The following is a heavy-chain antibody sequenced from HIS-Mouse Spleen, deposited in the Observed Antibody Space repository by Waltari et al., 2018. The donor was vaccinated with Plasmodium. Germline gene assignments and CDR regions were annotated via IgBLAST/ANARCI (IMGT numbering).Heavy chain of an antibody. Sequence: QVQLLQSGAVVKKPGASVKASCKASGYTFTGYYMHWVRQAPGLGLEWMGWINPNSGGTNYAQKFQGRVTMTRDTSISTAYMELSRLRSDDTAVYYCARVLGYKAAAGTFVEYFQHWGQGTLVTVSS. CDR3: ARVLGYKAAAGTFVEYFQH. CDR2: INPNSGGT. J-gene: IGHJ1*01. D-gene: IGHD6-13*01. CDR1: GYTFTGYY. V-gene: IGHV1-2*02.